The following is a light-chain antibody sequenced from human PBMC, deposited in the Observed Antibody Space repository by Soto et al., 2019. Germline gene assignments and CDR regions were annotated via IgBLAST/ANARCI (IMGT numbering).Light chain of an antibody. CDR1: QGISNY. J-gene: IGKJ1*01. CDR3: QQHYNLPPWT. Sequence: DIQMTQSPSSLSASVGDRLTITCRASQGISNYLAWYQQKPGKVPKLLIYSASTLQSGVPSRFSGSGSGTDFTLTINNLQPEDFAIYYCQQHYNLPPWTFGQGTKVEI. V-gene: IGKV1-27*01. CDR2: SAS.